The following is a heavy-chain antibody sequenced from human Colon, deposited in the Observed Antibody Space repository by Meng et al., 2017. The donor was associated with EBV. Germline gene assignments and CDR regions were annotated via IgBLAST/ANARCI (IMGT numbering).Heavy chain of an antibody. CDR2: IYHSGTT. V-gene: IGHV4-4*02. CDR3: ARNGDYNPGLY. CDR1: GDSISNNW. J-gene: IGHJ4*02. Sequence: QVQLQESGPGPVKPSGTPSLICAVSGDSISNNWWSGVRQPPGKGLEWIGEIYHSGTTNYNPSLRSRVTISVDKSKNQFSLQLTSVTAADTAVYYCARNGDYNPGLYWGQGTLVTVSS. D-gene: IGHD4-17*01.